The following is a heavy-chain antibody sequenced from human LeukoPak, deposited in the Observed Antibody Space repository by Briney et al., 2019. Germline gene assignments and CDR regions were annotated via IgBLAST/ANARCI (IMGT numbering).Heavy chain of an antibody. J-gene: IGHJ6*03. CDR2: ISYDGSNK. CDR1: GFTFSSYA. CDR3: AREKASPAWYDPWFNYYYYMDV. V-gene: IGHV3-30-3*01. Sequence: PGRSLRLSCAASGFTFSSYAMHWVHQAPGKGLEWVAVISYDGSNKYYADSVKGRFTISRDNSENTLYLQMNSLRAEDTAVYYCAREKASPAWYDPWFNYYYYMDVWGKGTTVTVSS. D-gene: IGHD1-1*01.